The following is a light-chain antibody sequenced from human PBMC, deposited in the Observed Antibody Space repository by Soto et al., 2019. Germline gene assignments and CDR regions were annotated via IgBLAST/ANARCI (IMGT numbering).Light chain of an antibody. CDR2: GAS. J-gene: IGKJ1*01. CDR3: QQYNNWPWT. CDR1: QSVSSY. Sequence: EVVLTQSPATLSLSPGESATLSCRASQSVSSYLAWYQQKPGQGPRLLSYGASTRALGFPARFSGSGSGTDFTLTISSLQSEDFAVYYCQQYNNWPWTFGQGTKVDIK. V-gene: IGKV3-15*01.